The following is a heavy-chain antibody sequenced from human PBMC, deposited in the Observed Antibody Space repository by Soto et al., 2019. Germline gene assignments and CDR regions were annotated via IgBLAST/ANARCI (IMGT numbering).Heavy chain of an antibody. CDR3: ARVSRRRSITIFGTWGTMDV. J-gene: IGHJ6*03. Sequence: GGSLRLSCAASGFTVSSNYMSWVRQAPGKGLEWVSVIYSGGSTYYADSVKGRFTISRDNSKNTLYLQMNSLRAEDTAVYYCARVSRRRSITIFGTWGTMDVWGKGTTVTVSS. CDR2: IYSGGST. CDR1: GFTVSSNY. D-gene: IGHD3-3*01. V-gene: IGHV3-66*01.